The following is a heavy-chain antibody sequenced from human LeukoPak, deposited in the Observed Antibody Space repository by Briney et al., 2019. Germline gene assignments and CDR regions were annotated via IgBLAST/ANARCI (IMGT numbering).Heavy chain of an antibody. CDR1: GFTFDDYG. CDR2: VNWNGGNT. V-gene: IGHV3-20*04. D-gene: IGHD6-19*01. CDR3: GRDLSGWYGPDY. J-gene: IGHJ4*02. Sequence: GGSLRLSCAASGFTFDDYGMSWVRQAPGKGLEWVAGVNWNGGNTGYSDSVKGRFTISRDNAKNSLYLQMDSLRAEDTALYYCGRDLSGWYGPDYWGQGTLVTVSS.